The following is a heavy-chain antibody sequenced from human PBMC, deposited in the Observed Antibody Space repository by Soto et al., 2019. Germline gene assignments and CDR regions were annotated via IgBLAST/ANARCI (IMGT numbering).Heavy chain of an antibody. CDR2: VYYSGST. V-gene: IGHV4-39*01. CDR3: ARQLNYDFWSGSGYFDN. CDR1: GSISSTEYY. D-gene: IGHD3-3*01. J-gene: IGHJ4*02. Sequence: SETLSLTCSVSGSISSTEYYWGWIRQPPGKGLEGIGSVYYSGSTDYNPSLKSRVTISVDTSKNQFSLRVSSVTAADTALYYCARQLNYDFWSGSGYFDNWGQGALVTVSS.